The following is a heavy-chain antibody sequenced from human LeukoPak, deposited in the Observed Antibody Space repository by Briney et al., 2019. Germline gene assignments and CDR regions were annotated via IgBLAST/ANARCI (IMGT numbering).Heavy chain of an antibody. CDR1: GYTLTELS. CDR3: ARARGVVTAILCAFDI. D-gene: IGHD2-21*02. CDR2: FDPEDGET. J-gene: IGHJ3*02. Sequence: ASVKVSCKVSGYTLTELSMHWVRQAPGKGLEWMGGFDPEDGETIYAQKFQGRVTMTEDTSTDTAYMELSSLRSEDTAVYYCARARGVVTAILCAFDIWGQGTMVTVSS. V-gene: IGHV1-24*01.